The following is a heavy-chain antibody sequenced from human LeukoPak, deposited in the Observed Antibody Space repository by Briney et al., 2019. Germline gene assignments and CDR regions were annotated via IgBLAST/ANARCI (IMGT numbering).Heavy chain of an antibody. CDR2: ISNTGSVI. D-gene: IGHD6-13*01. CDR1: GSTFSSHT. CDR3: ARQAITATGTGNWFDP. J-gene: IGHJ5*02. V-gene: IGHV3-48*04. Sequence: GGSLRLSCAASGSTFSSHTMNWVRQAPGKGLEWISYISNTGSVIYYADSVKGRFTISRDNAKNSLYLQMNSLRAEDTAVYYCARQAITATGTGNWFDPWGQGTLVTVSS.